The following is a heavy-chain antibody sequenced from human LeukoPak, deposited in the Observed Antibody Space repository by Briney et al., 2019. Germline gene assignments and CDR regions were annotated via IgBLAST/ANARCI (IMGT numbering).Heavy chain of an antibody. D-gene: IGHD2-21*02. J-gene: IGHJ4*02. CDR2: IYYSGGT. CDR1: GGSISSYY. CDR3: ARGGSTDSIHSCGGNCYFLDY. Sequence: PSETLSLTCTVSGGSISSYYWSWIRQPPGKGLEWIGYIYYSGGTNYNPSLKSRVTISVDTSKNQFSLKLSSVTAADTAVYYCARGGSTDSIHSCGGNCYFLDYWGQGTLVTVSS. V-gene: IGHV4-59*08.